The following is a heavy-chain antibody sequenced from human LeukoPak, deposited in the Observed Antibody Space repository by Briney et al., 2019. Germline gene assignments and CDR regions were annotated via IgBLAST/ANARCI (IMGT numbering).Heavy chain of an antibody. J-gene: IGHJ4*02. CDR2: ISWNSGSI. CDR3: ARPLWFGESYYFDY. D-gene: IGHD3-10*01. CDR1: GFTFDDYA. Sequence: GGSLRLSCAASGFTFDDYAMHWVRQAPGKGLEWVSGISWNSGSIGYADSVKGRFTISRDNAKNSLYLQMNSLRAEDTAVYYCARPLWFGESYYFDYWGQGTLVTVSS. V-gene: IGHV3-9*01.